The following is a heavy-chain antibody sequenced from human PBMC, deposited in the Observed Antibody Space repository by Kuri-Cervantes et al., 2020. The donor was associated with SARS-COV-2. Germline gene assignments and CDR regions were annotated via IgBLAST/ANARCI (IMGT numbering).Heavy chain of an antibody. Sequence: GGSLRLSCAASGFTFNTFAMSWVRQAPGKGLEWVPGISGSGGHTYYPDSVRGRFTISRDNSKNMVYLQMNSLRAEDTAIYYCAKDQYSSGWYPHYWGQGILVTVS. J-gene: IGHJ4*02. CDR1: GFTFNTFA. CDR2: ISGSGGHT. CDR3: AKDQYSSGWYPHY. V-gene: IGHV3-23*01. D-gene: IGHD6-19*01.